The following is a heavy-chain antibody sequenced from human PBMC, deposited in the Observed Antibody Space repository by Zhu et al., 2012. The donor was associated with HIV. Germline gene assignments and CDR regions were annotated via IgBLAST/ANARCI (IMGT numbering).Heavy chain of an antibody. V-gene: IGHV3-7*01. J-gene: IGHJ2*01. Sequence: EVQLVESGGGLVQPGGSLRLSCAASGFTFSNHWMTWVRQAPGKGLEWVANVKQDGSEKYYVDSVKGRFTASRDNAENSLYVQMNSLTVDGTAVYYCARVRGIWFLDLWGRGTLVTVSS. CDR2: VKQDGSEK. CDR3: ARVRGIWFLDL. D-gene: IGHD3-16*01. CDR1: GFTFSNHW.